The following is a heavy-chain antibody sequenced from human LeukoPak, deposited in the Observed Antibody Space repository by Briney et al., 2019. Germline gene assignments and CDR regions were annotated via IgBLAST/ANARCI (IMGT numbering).Heavy chain of an antibody. CDR1: GYPMNSGNYY. V-gene: IGHV4-61*02. Sequence: PSETLSLTCTVSGYPMNSGNYYWSWIRQPAGRGLEWVGRIFTSGGTDYNPSLKSRVTISVDTSKNQFSLKLSSVTAADTAVYYCARHGDVVVPAASQVDYWGQGTLVTVSS. CDR3: ARHGDVVVPAASQVDY. J-gene: IGHJ4*02. D-gene: IGHD2-2*01. CDR2: IFTSGGT.